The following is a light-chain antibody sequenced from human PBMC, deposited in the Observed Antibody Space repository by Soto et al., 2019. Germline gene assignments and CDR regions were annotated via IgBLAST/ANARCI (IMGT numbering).Light chain of an antibody. CDR1: QSVSNNY. CDR2: GAS. J-gene: IGKJ1*01. V-gene: IGKV3-20*01. CDR3: QQYGSSGT. Sequence: EIVLTRSPGTLSLSPGERATLSCRASQSVSNNYLAWYQQKPGQAPRLLIYGASNRATGIPDRFSGSGSGTDFTLTISRLEPEDFAVYYCQQYGSSGTFGQGTQVDIK.